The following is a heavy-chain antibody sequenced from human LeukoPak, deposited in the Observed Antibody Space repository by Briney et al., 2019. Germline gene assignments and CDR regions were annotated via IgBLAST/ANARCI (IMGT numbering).Heavy chain of an antibody. Sequence: SETLSLTCTVSGDSISSRNYYWSWIRQPPGKGLEWIGYIYYSGSTNYNPSLKSRVTISVDTSKNQFSLKLSSVTAADTAVYYCASFYYYGSGSYLSWFDPWGQGTLVTVSS. D-gene: IGHD3-10*01. V-gene: IGHV4-61*01. CDR1: GDSISSRNYY. J-gene: IGHJ5*02. CDR3: ASFYYYGSGSYLSWFDP. CDR2: IYYSGST.